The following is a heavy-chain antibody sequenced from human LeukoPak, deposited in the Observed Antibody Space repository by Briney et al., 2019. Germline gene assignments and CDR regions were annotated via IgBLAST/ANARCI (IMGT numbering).Heavy chain of an antibody. CDR1: GFTFTTYT. CDR2: ISAYNGNT. CDR3: ARARGAFDI. J-gene: IGHJ3*02. V-gene: IGHV1-18*01. Sequence: EASVKVSCKTSGFTFTTYTMHWVRQAPGQRLEWMGWISAYNGNTNYAQKLQGRVTMTTDTSTSTAYMELRSLRSDDTAVYYCARARGAFDIWGQGTMVTVSS.